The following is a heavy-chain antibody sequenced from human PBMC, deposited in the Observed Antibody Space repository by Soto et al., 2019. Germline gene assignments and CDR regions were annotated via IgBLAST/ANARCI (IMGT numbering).Heavy chain of an antibody. V-gene: IGHV4-34*01. D-gene: IGHD2-2*01. CDR2: INHSGST. CDR1: GGSFSGYY. CDR3: ARHVPYCSDTSHCAYGMDV. Sequence: PSETLSLTCAVYGGSFSGYYWTWIRQPPGTGLEWIGEINHSGSTNYNPSLKSRVTISVDTSKNQFSLKLSSVTAADTAVYYCARHVPYCSDTSHCAYGMDVWGQGTTVTVSS. J-gene: IGHJ6*02.